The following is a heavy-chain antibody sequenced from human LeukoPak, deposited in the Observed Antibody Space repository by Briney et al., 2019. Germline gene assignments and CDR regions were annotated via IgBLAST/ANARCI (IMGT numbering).Heavy chain of an antibody. J-gene: IGHJ4*02. CDR1: GFTFNIYT. D-gene: IGHD4-23*01. Sequence: GGSLRLSCAASGFTFNIYTMQWVRQAPGKGLEWVALISYDGVNKYHTDSVKGRFSISRDNAKNTLYLQMNSLRVEDTAVYYCARGRPHGNDYWGQGTLVTVSS. CDR2: ISYDGVNK. V-gene: IGHV3-30*07. CDR3: ARGRPHGNDY.